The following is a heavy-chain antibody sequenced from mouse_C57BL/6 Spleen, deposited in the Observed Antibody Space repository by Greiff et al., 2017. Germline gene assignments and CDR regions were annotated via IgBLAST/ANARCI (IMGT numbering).Heavy chain of an antibody. D-gene: IGHD2-4*01. CDR1: GYTFTDYY. CDR3: ARGDYDYDFDY. J-gene: IGHJ2*01. CDR2: IYPGSGNT. V-gene: IGHV1-76*01. Sequence: VQLQQSGAELVRPGASVKLSCKASGYTFTDYYIHWVKQRPGQGLEWIARIYPGSGNTYYNEKFKGKATLTAEKSSSTAYMQLSSLTSEDSAVYFCARGDYDYDFDYWGQGTTLTVSS.